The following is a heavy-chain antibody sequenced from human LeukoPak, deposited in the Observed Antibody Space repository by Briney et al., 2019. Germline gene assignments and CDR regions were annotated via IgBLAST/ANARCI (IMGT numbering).Heavy chain of an antibody. V-gene: IGHV4-4*07. D-gene: IGHD6-6*01. CDR2: IYTSGST. CDR1: GGSISSYY. Sequence: SETLSPTCTVSGGSISSYYWSWIRQPAGKGLEWIGRIYTSGSTNYNPSLKSRVTMSVDTSKNQFSLKLSSVTAADTAVYYCARVPSYSSSSWFDPWGQGTLVTVSS. CDR3: ARVPSYSSSSWFDP. J-gene: IGHJ5*02.